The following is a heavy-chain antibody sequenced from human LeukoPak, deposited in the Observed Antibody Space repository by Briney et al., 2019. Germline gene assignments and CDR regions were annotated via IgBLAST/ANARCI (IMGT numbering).Heavy chain of an antibody. V-gene: IGHV3-13*01. D-gene: IGHD5-12*01. CDR2: IGTAGDT. CDR1: GFTFSSYD. Sequence: GGSLRLSCAASGFTFSSYDMHWVRQATGKGLEWVSAIGTAGDTYYPGSVKGRFTISRENAKNSLYLQMNSLRAGDTAVYYCARAGREYSGYDYPKYYYYYYMDVWGKGTTVTVSS. J-gene: IGHJ6*03. CDR3: ARAGREYSGYDYPKYYYYYYMDV.